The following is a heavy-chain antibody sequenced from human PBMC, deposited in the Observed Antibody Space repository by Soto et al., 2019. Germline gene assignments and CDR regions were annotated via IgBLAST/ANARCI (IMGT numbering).Heavy chain of an antibody. CDR2: INAGNGNT. CDR1: GYTFTSYA. V-gene: IGHV1-3*01. D-gene: IGHD2-8*01. Sequence: ASVKVSCKASGYTFTSYAMHWVRQAPGQRLEWMGWINAGNGNTKYSQKFQGRVTITRDTSASTAYMELSSLRSEDTAVYYCATSDIVLMVYAPAFDYWGQGTLVTAPQ. CDR3: ATSDIVLMVYAPAFDY. J-gene: IGHJ4*02.